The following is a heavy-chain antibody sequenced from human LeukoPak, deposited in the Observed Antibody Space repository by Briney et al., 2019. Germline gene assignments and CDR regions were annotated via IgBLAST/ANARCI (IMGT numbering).Heavy chain of an antibody. J-gene: IGHJ6*03. CDR1: GYTFTNYD. D-gene: IGHD6-13*01. V-gene: IGHV1-8*01. CDR3: ARGSSSSWYGNYYYYMDV. Sequence: GASVKVSCKASGYTFTNYDINWERQATGQGLEWMGWMNPNSGNTGYAQKFQGRVTMTRNTSISTAYMELSSLRSEDTAVYYCARGSSSSWYGNYYYYMDVWGKGTTVTISS. CDR2: MNPNSGNT.